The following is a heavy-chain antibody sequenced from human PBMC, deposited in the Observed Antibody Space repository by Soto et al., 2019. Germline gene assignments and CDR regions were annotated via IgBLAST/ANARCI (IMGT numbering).Heavy chain of an antibody. CDR3: ASLKDYYFHF. Sequence: QVQLQESGPGLVKPSQTLSLTCTVSGGSISSGGYYWSWIRQHPEKGLEWIGYSSSKGITYYNPSLESRFTISWDTSKNQFSLMLPSVTAADTAVYYCASLKDYYFHFWGQGTLVTVSS. J-gene: IGHJ4*02. CDR2: SSSKGIT. CDR1: GGSISSGGYY. V-gene: IGHV4-31*03.